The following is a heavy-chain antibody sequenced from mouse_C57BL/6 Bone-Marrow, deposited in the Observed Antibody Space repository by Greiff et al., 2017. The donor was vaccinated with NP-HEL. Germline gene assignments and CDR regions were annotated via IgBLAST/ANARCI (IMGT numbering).Heavy chain of an antibody. V-gene: IGHV14-2*01. CDR2: IDPEDGET. Sequence: EVQLQQSGAELVKPGASVKLSCTASGFNIKDYYMHWVKQRTEQGLEWIGRIDPEDGETRYAPKFQGKATITADTSSNTADLQLSSLTSEDTAVYYCARDWDDWYFDVWGTGTTVTVSS. CDR1: GFNIKDYY. D-gene: IGHD4-1*01. CDR3: ARDWDDWYFDV. J-gene: IGHJ1*03.